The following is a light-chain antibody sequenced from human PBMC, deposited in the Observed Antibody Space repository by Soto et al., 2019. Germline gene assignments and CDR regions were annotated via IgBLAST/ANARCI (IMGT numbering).Light chain of an antibody. CDR1: QSISSY. J-gene: IGKJ1*01. CDR3: QQSYSTPPT. Sequence: DIQMNQSPSSLSASVGDRVTITCRASQSISSYLNWYQQKPGKAPKLLIYAASSLQSGVPSRFSGSGAGTDFTLTISSLQPEDVATYYCQQSYSTPPTFGQGTKVEL. CDR2: AAS. V-gene: IGKV1-39*01.